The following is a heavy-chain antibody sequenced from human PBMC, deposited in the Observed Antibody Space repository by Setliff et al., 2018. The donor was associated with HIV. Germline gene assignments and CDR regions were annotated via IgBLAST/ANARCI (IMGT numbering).Heavy chain of an antibody. V-gene: IGHV4-59*11. J-gene: IGHJ3*02. Sequence: SETLSLTCTVSGGSISSHYWSWIRQPPGKGLEWIGSIYYSGSTNYNPSLKSRVTISVDTSKNQFSLKLSSVTAADTAVYYCARGDYDCSGYYNVDAFDIWGQGTMVTVSS. CDR1: GGSISSHY. D-gene: IGHD3-22*01. CDR2: IYYSGST. CDR3: ARGDYDCSGYYNVDAFDI.